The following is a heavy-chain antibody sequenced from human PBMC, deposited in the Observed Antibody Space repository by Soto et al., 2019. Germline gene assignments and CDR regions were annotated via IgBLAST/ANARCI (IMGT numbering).Heavy chain of an antibody. CDR1: GYTLTELS. V-gene: IGHV1-24*01. J-gene: IGHJ3*02. Sequence: QVQLVQSGAEVKKPGASVKVSCKVSGYTLTELSMHWVRQAPGKGLEWMGGFDPEDGETIYAQKFQGRVPMTEDTYTDTAYMELSSMRSEDTAVYHCATDLRWELRFDAFDIWGQGTMVTVSS. CDR3: ATDLRWELRFDAFDI. D-gene: IGHD2-15*01. CDR2: FDPEDGET.